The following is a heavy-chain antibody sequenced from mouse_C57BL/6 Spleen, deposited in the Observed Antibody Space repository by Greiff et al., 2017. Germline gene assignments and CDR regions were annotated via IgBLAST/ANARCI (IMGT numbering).Heavy chain of an antibody. CDR1: GYAFSSSW. Sequence: QVQLKQSGPELVKPGASVKISCKASGYAFSSSWMNWVKQRPGKGLEWIGRIYPGDGDTNYNGKFKGKATLTADKTSSTAYLQLSGLTSEDSAVYFCAREDTCGNSWAMDYWGQGTSVTVSS. CDR2: IYPGDGDT. J-gene: IGHJ4*01. V-gene: IGHV1-82*01. D-gene: IGHD2-1*01. CDR3: AREDTCGNSWAMDY.